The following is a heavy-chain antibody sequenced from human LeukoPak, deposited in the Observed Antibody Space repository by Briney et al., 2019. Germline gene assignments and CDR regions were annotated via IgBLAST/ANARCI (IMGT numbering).Heavy chain of an antibody. CDR3: SRSAYYDGSGNYYDY. D-gene: IGHD3-22*01. V-gene: IGHV3-74*01. J-gene: IGHJ4*02. Sequence: TGGSLRLSCAASGFTFSSYWMHWVRQAPGKGLVWVSRISDGGSTTTYADSVEGRFTISRDNAKNTLYLQMNGLRAEDTAVYYGSRSAYYDGSGNYYDYWGQGTLVTVSS. CDR2: ISDGGSTT. CDR1: GFTFSSYW.